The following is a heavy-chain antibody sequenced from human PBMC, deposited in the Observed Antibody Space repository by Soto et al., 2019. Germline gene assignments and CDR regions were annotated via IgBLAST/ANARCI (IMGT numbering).Heavy chain of an antibody. D-gene: IGHD1-7*01. CDR3: ASNHIGTTPYVMEV. CDR2: INAGNGNT. Sequence: QRLEWMGWINAGNGNTKYSQKFQGRVTITRDTSASTAYMELSSLRSEDTAVYYCASNHIGTTPYVMEVWGHRTTVTVTS. J-gene: IGHJ6*02. V-gene: IGHV1-3*01.